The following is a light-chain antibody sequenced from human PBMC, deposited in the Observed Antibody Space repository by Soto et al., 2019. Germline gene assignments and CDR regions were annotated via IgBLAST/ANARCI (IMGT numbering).Light chain of an antibody. V-gene: IGLV1-47*01. J-gene: IGLJ3*02. CDR1: SSNIGSKY. Sequence: QSVLTQPPSASGTPGQRVTISCSGSSSNIGSKYVYWYQQLPGTAPKLLICRNNQRPSGVPDRFSGSKSGTSASLAITGLRSEDEADYYCAAWDDSLSGRVFGGGTKLTVL. CDR3: AAWDDSLSGRV. CDR2: RNN.